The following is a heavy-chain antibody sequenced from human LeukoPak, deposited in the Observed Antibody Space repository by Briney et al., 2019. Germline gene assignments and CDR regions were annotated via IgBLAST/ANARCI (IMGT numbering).Heavy chain of an antibody. CDR3: ARSVDSASNEYGSGGGAGNWFDP. D-gene: IGHD6-19*01. CDR1: GYTFTSYG. V-gene: IGHV1-18*01. J-gene: IGHJ5*02. Sequence: GASVKVSCKASGYTFTSYGISWVRQAPGQGLEWMGWISAYNGNTNYAQKLQGRVTMTTDTSTSTAYMKLRSLRSDDTAVYYCARSVDSASNEYGSGGGAGNWFDPWGKGPLVTVSP. CDR2: ISAYNGNT.